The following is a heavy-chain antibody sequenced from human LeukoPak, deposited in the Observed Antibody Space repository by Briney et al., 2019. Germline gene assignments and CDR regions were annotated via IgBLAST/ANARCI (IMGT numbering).Heavy chain of an antibody. CDR1: GDSFSSHY. CDR2: ISHIGRT. V-gene: IGHV4-59*11. CDR3: ASAADLDFDS. J-gene: IGHJ4*02. Sequence: SETLSLTCAVSGDSFSSHYWTWIRQSPGTGLEWIGYISHIGRTNYNPSLKSRVTISIDTSKNQFSLKLSSVTAADTAVYYCASAADLDFDSWGQGTLVTVSS. D-gene: IGHD3/OR15-3a*01.